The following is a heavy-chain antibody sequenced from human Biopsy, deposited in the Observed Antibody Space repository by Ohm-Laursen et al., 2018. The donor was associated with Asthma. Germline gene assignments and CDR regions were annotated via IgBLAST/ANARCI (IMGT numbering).Heavy chain of an antibody. CDR1: GGSIGIYY. D-gene: IGHD2-15*01. CDR3: ARLADCSGGACYSYDWFDP. CDR2: THYSGTT. Sequence: SDTLSLTCTVSGGSIGIYYWGWIRQPPGKGREYIGYTHYSGTTNTDPSLTGRVTMPVDTSKNQFSLKVTSVTPADTAVYYCARLADCSGGACYSYDWFDPWGQGTLVTVSS. V-gene: IGHV4-59*07. J-gene: IGHJ5*02.